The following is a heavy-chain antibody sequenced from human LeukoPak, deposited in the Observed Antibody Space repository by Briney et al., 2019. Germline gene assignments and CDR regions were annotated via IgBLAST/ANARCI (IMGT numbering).Heavy chain of an antibody. J-gene: IGHJ4*02. CDR1: GFTFSSYA. D-gene: IGHD3-22*01. V-gene: IGHV3-23*01. CDR3: ARDLGGYYDSSGYLDY. Sequence: GGSLRLSCAASGFTFSSYAISWVRQAPGKELEWVSAISGSGGSTYYVDSVKGRFTISRDNSKNTLYLQMNSLRAEDTAVYYCARDLGGYYDSSGYLDYWGQGTLVTVSS. CDR2: ISGSGGST.